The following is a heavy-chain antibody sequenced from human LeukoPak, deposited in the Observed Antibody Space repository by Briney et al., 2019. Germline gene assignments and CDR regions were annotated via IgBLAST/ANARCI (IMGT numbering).Heavy chain of an antibody. CDR1: GGSISSSSYY. J-gene: IGHJ4*02. V-gene: IGHV4-39*07. Sequence: SETLSLTCTVSGGSISSSSYYWGWIRQPPGKGLEWIGSIYYSGSTYYNPSLKSRVTISVDTSKNQFSLKLSSVTAADTAVYYCARDCPGAGDGYNFYRFSVCEKPLDYWGQGTLVTVSS. CDR3: ARDCPGAGDGYNFYRFSVCEKPLDY. CDR2: IYYSGST. D-gene: IGHD5-24*01.